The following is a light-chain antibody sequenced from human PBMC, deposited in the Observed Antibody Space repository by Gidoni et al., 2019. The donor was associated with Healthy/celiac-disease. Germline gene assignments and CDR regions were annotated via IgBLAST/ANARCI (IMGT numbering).Light chain of an antibody. CDR2: GAS. Sequence: EVVLTQSPATLSLSPGERATLTCRASQSVSSSYLGWYQQKPGQAPRLLIYGASSRATGIPARFSGSGSGTDFTLTISRLEPEDFAVYYCQQYGSSHTFXXXTKLEIK. V-gene: IGKV3-20*01. J-gene: IGKJ2*01. CDR1: QSVSSSY. CDR3: QQYGSSHT.